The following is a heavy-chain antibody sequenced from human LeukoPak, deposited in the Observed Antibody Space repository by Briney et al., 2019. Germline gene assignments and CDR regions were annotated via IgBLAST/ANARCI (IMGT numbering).Heavy chain of an antibody. CDR1: GGTFSSYA. CDR3: ARPKDILTGYLD. D-gene: IGHD3-9*01. J-gene: IGHJ4*02. Sequence: SVKVSCKASGGTFSSYAISWVRQAPGQGLEWMGRIIPILGIANYAQKFQGRVTITADKFTSTAYMELSSLRSEDTAVYYCARPKDILTGYLDWGQGTLVTVSS. V-gene: IGHV1-69*04. CDR2: IIPILGIA.